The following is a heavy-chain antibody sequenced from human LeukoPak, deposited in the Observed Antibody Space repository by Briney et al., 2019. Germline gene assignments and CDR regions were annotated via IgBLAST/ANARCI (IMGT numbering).Heavy chain of an antibody. CDR1: GFTFTSSA. J-gene: IGHJ4*02. CDR2: IVVGSGNT. CDR3: TTGAPTVTAYEFDY. V-gene: IGHV1-58*02. D-gene: IGHD4-11*01. Sequence: SVKVSCKASGFTFTSSAMQWVRQARGQRLEWIGWIVVGSGNTNYAQKFQERVTITRDMSTSTAYMELSSLRSEDTAVYYCTTGAPTVTAYEFDYWGQGTLVTVSS.